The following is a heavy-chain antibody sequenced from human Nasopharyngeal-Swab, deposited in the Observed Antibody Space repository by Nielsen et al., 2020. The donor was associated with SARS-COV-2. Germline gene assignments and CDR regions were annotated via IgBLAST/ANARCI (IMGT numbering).Heavy chain of an antibody. CDR2: ISYDGSNK. CDR1: GFTFSSFA. Sequence: GGSLRLSCAASGFTFSSFAMHWVRQAPGKGLEWVAVISYDGSNKFYADSVKGRFTISRDNSKNTVYLQMNSLRAEDTAVYYCAKDPGTAYFDYWGQGTLVTVSS. J-gene: IGHJ4*02. CDR3: AKDPGTAYFDY. V-gene: IGHV3-30-3*01. D-gene: IGHD6-13*01.